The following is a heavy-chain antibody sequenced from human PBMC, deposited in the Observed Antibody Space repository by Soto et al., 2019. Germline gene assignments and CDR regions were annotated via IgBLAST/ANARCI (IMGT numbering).Heavy chain of an antibody. D-gene: IGHD5-18*01. CDR3: ARAGTAMVTLDY. CDR1: GGSTSRYF. CDR2: IYYTGST. J-gene: IGHJ4*02. Sequence: PSETLSLTCTVSGGSTSRYFWSWIRQPPGKGLEWIGYIYYTGSTNYNPSLKSRVTISVDTSKNQFSLKLSSVTAEDTAVYYCARAGTAMVTLDYWGQGTLVTSPQ. V-gene: IGHV4-59*01.